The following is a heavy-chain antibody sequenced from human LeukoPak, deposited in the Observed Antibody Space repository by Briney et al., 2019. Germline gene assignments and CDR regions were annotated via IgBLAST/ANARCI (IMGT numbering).Heavy chain of an antibody. CDR3: ARPRYSSGWFFDY. CDR1: GFTFSSYA. D-gene: IGHD6-19*01. J-gene: IGHJ4*02. CDR2: ISSDGNTK. Sequence: GGSLRLSCTASGFTFSSYAMHWVRQAPGKGLEWAAVISSDGNTKYYADSVEGRFTISRDNSKNTLYLQMNSLRAEDTAVYYCARPRYSSGWFFDYWGQGTLVTVSS. V-gene: IGHV3-30*14.